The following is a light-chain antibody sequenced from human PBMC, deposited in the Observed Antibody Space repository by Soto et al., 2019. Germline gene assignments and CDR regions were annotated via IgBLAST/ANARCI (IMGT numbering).Light chain of an antibody. J-gene: IGKJ5*01. CDR1: QTIGNY. V-gene: IGKV1-39*01. CDR3: QQSYRAPIT. CDR2: AAS. Sequence: DIQMTQSPSTLSGSVGDRVTITCRASQTIGNYLNWYQQKPGKAPKSLIYAASNLQSGVPSRFSGSGSGTDFTLTISSLQPEDFVTYYCQQSYRAPITFGQGTRLEIK.